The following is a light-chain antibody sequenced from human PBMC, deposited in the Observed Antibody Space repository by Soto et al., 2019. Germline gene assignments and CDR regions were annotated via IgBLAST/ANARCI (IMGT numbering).Light chain of an antibody. CDR3: LPYTSYSS. V-gene: IGKV1-5*03. Sequence: DIQMTQSPSTLSASVGDRVTITCRASQSISSWLAWYQQKPRKAPNLLSYKASSLESGVPSRFSGSGSGTEFTLTISSLQSDHFAPYHSLPYTSYSSFGKGTKVDIK. CDR1: QSISSW. CDR2: KAS. J-gene: IGKJ1*01.